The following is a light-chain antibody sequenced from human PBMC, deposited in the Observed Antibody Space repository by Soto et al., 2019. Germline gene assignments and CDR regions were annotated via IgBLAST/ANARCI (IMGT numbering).Light chain of an antibody. Sequence: VLTQSPDSLSLSPGERATLFCRSNQYISTKLAWYQQKPGRAPRLLFSGASSRATDTPDRFSGSGSGTDFTLIISGVEAEDFALYYCQQYGASPWTFGQGTRVDLK. J-gene: IGKJ1*01. CDR1: QYISTK. V-gene: IGKV3-20*01. CDR3: QQYGASPWT. CDR2: GAS.